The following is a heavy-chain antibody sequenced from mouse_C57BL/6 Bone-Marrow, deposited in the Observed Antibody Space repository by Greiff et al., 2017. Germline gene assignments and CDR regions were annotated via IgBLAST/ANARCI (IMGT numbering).Heavy chain of an antibody. J-gene: IGHJ2*01. CDR1: GYTFTSYW. V-gene: IGHV1-55*01. CDR3: ARAGYDYGPYYFDY. CDR2: IYPGSGST. D-gene: IGHD2-4*01. Sequence: QVQLKQPGAELVKPGASVKMSCKASGYTFTSYWITWVKQRPGQGLEWIGDIYPGSGSTNYNEKFKSKATLTVDTSSSTAYMQLSSLTSEDSAVYYCARAGYDYGPYYFDYWGKGTTLTVSS.